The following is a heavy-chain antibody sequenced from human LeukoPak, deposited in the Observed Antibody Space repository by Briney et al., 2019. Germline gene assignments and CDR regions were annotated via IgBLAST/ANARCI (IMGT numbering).Heavy chain of an antibody. D-gene: IGHD3-10*01. CDR3: ARHRSEAAFDF. CDR1: GFTVSNHF. J-gene: IGHJ4*02. CDR2: IYSGGST. V-gene: IGHV3-53*01. Sequence: GGSLRVSCAASGFTVSNHFMSWVRQAPGKGLEWVSIIYSGGSTYYADSVKGRFTISRDNSKNTLYLQMNSLRAEDTAVYYCARHRSEAAFDFWGQGTLVTVSS.